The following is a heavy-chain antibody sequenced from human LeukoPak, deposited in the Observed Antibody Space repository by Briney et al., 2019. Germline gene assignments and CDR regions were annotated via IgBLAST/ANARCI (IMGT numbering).Heavy chain of an antibody. V-gene: IGHV3-23*01. D-gene: IGHD2-8*01. CDR1: GFTFSSYA. CDR2: ISGSGGST. J-gene: IGHJ4*02. CDR3: AKAPGTNYRSYFDY. Sequence: GGSLRLSCAASGFTFSSYAMSWVRPAPGKGLEWVSAISGSGGSTYYADSVKGRFTISRDNSENTLYLQMNSQRAEDTAIYYCAKAPGTNYRSYFDYWGQGTLVTVSS.